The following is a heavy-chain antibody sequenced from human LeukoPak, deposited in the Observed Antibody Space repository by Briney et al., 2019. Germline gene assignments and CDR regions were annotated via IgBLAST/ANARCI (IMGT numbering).Heavy chain of an antibody. V-gene: IGHV1-46*01. CDR1: GYTFTSYY. CDR2: INPSGGST. J-gene: IGHJ6*02. D-gene: IGHD2-2*01. Sequence: ASVKVSCKASGYTFTSYYMHWVRQAPGQGLGWMGIINPSGGSTSYAQKFQGRVTMTRDTSTSTVSMELSSLRSEDTAVYYCASSYCSSTSCHDYYYYGMDVWGQGTTVTVSS. CDR3: ASSYCSSTSCHDYYYYGMDV.